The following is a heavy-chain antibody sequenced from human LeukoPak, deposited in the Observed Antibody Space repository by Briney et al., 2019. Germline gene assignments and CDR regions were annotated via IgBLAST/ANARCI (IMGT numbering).Heavy chain of an antibody. CDR3: AREGPYYDILTGYYSPDY. Sequence: ASVKVSCKASGYTFTSYYMHWVRQAPGQGLEWMGIINPSGGSTSYAQKFQGRVTMTRDMSTSTVYMELSSLRSEDTAVYYCAREGPYYDILTGYYSPDYWGQGTLVTVSS. V-gene: IGHV1-46*01. D-gene: IGHD3-9*01. CDR2: INPSGGST. J-gene: IGHJ4*02. CDR1: GYTFTSYY.